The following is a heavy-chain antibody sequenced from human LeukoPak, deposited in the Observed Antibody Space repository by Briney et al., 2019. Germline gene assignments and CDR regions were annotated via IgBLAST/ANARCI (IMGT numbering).Heavy chain of an antibody. J-gene: IGHJ4*02. Sequence: GGSLRLSCTASGFTFDDYAMSWVRQAPGKGLEWVGFIRSKAYGGTTQYAASVKGRFTISRDDSKSIAYLQMNSLKTEDTGVYYCSRGSGGVWGQGTLVTVSS. CDR2: IRSKAYGGTT. D-gene: IGHD6-19*01. V-gene: IGHV3-49*04. CDR1: GFTFDDYA. CDR3: SRGSGGV.